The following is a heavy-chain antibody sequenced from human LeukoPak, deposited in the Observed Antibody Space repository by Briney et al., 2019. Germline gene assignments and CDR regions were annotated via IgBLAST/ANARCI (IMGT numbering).Heavy chain of an antibody. J-gene: IGHJ5*02. Sequence: PGGSLRLSCAASGFTFTTYNMNWVRQAPGKGLEWVSYISTSSSTIYYADPVKGRFTISRDNAKNSLYLQMNSLRAEDTAVYYCARDPCSSTSCYVGWFDPWGQGTLVTVSS. CDR1: GFTFTTYN. CDR3: ARDPCSSTSCYVGWFDP. CDR2: ISTSSSTI. V-gene: IGHV3-48*01. D-gene: IGHD2-2*01.